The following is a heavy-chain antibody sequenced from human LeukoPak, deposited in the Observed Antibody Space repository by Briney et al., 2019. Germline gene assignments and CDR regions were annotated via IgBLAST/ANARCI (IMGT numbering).Heavy chain of an antibody. CDR2: IYPGDSDT. CDR1: GYPFSSYW. CDR3: ARPPDSCTSISCYSRY. D-gene: IGHD2-2*01. J-gene: IGHJ4*02. V-gene: IGHV5-51*01. Sequence: GESLQISCKGSGYPFSSYWIGWVRPMPGKGLEWMGGIYPGDSDTRYSPSFQGQVTISADKSISTAYLQWSSLKASDTAMYFCARPPDSCTSISCYSRYWGQGTLVTVSS.